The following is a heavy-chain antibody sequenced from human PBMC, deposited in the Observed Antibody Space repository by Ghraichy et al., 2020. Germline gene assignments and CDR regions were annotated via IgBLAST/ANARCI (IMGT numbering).Heavy chain of an antibody. J-gene: IGHJ4*02. Sequence: SQTLSLTCVISGDSLSSNGVAWNWIRQSPSRGLEWLGRTYYRSKWYSEYAISVKSRITINPDTSKNQFSLHLSSLTPGDTALYYCVRGQWSAFNFWGQGTLVTAS. CDR1: GDSLSSNGVA. CDR2: TYYRSKWYS. D-gene: IGHD6-19*01. V-gene: IGHV6-1*01. CDR3: VRGQWSAFNF.